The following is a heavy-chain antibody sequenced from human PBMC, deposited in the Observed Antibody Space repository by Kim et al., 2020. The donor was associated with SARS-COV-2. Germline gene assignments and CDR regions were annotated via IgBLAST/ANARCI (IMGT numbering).Heavy chain of an antibody. J-gene: IGHJ4*02. CDR1: GGSISSSSYY. D-gene: IGHD2-21*01. Sequence: SETLSLTCTVSGGSISSSSYYWGWIRQPPGKGLEWIGSIYYSGSTYYNPSLKSRVTISVDTSKNQFSLKLSSVTAADTAVYYCARRFLMANCGGDCYSYFDYWGQGTLVTVSS. CDR3: ARRFLMANCGGDCYSYFDY. CDR2: IYYSGST. V-gene: IGHV4-39*01.